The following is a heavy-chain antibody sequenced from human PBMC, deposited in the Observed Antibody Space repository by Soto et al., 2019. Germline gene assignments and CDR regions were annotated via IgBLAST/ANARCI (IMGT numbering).Heavy chain of an antibody. CDR1: GGAFISYA. V-gene: IGHV1-69*01. Sequence: QVQLVQAGAEVKKPGSSVKVSCKVSGGAFISYAISWVRQAPGRGLEWMGGIIPVFGTANYTQKFQGRVTITADASTSAAYMELGGLTSADTALYYCSSGAVSTYCTAFDYSGQGTLVPVSS. D-gene: IGHD6-19*01. J-gene: IGHJ4*02. CDR3: SSGAVSTYCTAFDY. CDR2: IIPVFGTA.